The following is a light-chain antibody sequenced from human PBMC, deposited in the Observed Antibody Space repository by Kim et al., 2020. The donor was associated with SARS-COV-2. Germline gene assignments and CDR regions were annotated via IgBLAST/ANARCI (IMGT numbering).Light chain of an antibody. CDR1: SSDVGGYNY. V-gene: IGLV2-14*01. CDR3: SSYTSSSTLV. J-gene: IGLJ2*01. Sequence: FALTQPASVSGSPGQSITISCTGTSSDVGGYNYVSWYQQHPGKAPKLMIYDVSKRPSGVSNRFSGSKSGNTASLTISGLQAEDEADYYCSSYTSSSTLVFGGGTQLTVL. CDR2: DVS.